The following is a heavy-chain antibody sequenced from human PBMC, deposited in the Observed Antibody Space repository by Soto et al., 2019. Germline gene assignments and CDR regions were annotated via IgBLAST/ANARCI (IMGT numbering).Heavy chain of an antibody. CDR1: GFTFSSYG. CDR2: IWYDGSNK. J-gene: IGHJ4*02. Sequence: GGSLRLSCAASGFTFSSYGMHWVRQAPGKGLEWVAVIWYDGSNKYYADSVKGRFTISRDNSKNTLYLQMNSLRAEDTAVYYCAREGPGIAVAGKGGPFDYWGQGTLVTVCS. D-gene: IGHD6-19*01. V-gene: IGHV3-33*01. CDR3: AREGPGIAVAGKGGPFDY.